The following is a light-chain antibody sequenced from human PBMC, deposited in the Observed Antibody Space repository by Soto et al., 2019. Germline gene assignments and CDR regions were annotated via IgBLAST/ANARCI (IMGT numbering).Light chain of an antibody. J-gene: IGLJ2*01. CDR2: EVT. Sequence: QSALTQPASVSGSPGQSITISCTGTSSDVGAYNYVSWYQHHPGKAPKLMIYEVTNRPSGVSNRFSGSKSGNTASLTISGLQAEDEADYYCSSYTSNRLVFGGGTKLTVL. CDR1: SSDVGAYNY. CDR3: SSYTSNRLV. V-gene: IGLV2-14*01.